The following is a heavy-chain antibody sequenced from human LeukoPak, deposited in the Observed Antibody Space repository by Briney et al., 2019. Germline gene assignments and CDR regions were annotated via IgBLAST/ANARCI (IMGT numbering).Heavy chain of an antibody. Sequence: GGSLRLSCAASGFTFSSYAMSWVRQAPGKGLEWVSAISGSGGSTYYADSVKGRFTISRDNSKNTLYLQMNSLRAEDTAVYYCAKSATVTTGSYAFDIWAKGQWSPSLQ. V-gene: IGHV3-23*01. CDR2: ISGSGGST. D-gene: IGHD4-17*01. CDR3: AKSATVTTGSYAFDI. J-gene: IGHJ3*02. CDR1: GFTFSSYA.